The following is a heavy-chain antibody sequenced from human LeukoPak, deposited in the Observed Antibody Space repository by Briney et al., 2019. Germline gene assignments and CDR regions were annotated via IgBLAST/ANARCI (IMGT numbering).Heavy chain of an antibody. CDR2: MYYSGGT. CDR3: ARVVRQQLVLSYYYYYMDV. Sequence: SETLSLTCTVSGGSMSSYYWSWIRQPPGKGLEWLGYMYYSGGTNYNPSLKSRVSISVDTSKNQFSLKLSSVTAADTAVYYCARVVRQQLVLSYYYYYMDVWGKGTTVTISS. J-gene: IGHJ6*03. V-gene: IGHV4-59*01. CDR1: GGSMSSYY. D-gene: IGHD6-13*01.